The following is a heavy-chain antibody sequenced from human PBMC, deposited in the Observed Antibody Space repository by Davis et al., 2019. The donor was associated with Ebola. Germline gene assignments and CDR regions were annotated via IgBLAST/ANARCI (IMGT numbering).Heavy chain of an antibody. V-gene: IGHV1-18*01. CDR3: ARDFRYCSSTSCYSGWFDP. CDR2: ISAYNGNT. CDR1: GYTFTSYG. Sequence: ASVKVSCKASGYTFTSYGISWVRQAPGQGLEWMGWISAYNGNTNYAQKLQGRVTMTTDTSTSTAYMELRSLRSDDTAVYYCARDFRYCSSTSCYSGWFDPWGQGTLVTVSS. D-gene: IGHD2-2*01. J-gene: IGHJ5*02.